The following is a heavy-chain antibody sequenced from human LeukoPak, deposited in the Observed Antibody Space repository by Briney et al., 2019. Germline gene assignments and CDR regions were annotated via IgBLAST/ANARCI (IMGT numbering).Heavy chain of an antibody. D-gene: IGHD1-1*01. CDR3: AREGQLGLDN. CDR2: ITLHSGDT. J-gene: IGHJ1*01. Sequence: ASVKVSCKASGHTLTVHYIHWVRQGPGQGLEWLGWITLHSGDTHYAQKYQGRLTMTSDTSISTGYMELSRLQFDDTAIYYCAREGQLGLDNWGQGTLVTVSS. CDR1: GHTLTVHY. V-gene: IGHV1-2*02.